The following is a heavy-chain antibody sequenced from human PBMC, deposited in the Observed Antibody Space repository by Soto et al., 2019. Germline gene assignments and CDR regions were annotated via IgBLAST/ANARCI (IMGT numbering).Heavy chain of an antibody. V-gene: IGHV1-69*13. D-gene: IGHD6-6*01. CDR2: IIPIFGTA. J-gene: IGHJ6*02. CDR3: ATTQAGIAARLPNYYYYGMDV. CDR1: GGTFSSYA. Sequence: SVKVSCKASGGTFSSYAISWVRQAPGQGLEWMGGIIPIFGTANYAQKFQGRVTITADESTSTAYMELSSVRSEDTAVYYCATTQAGIAARLPNYYYYGMDVWGQGTTVTASS.